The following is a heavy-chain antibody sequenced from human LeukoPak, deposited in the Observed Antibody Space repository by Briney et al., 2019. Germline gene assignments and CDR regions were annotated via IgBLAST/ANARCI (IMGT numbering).Heavy chain of an antibody. V-gene: IGHV1-46*01. Sequence: ASVKVSCKASGYTFTSYYMHWVRQAPGQGLEWMGIINPSGGSTSYAQKFQGRVTMTRDTSTSTDYMELSSLRSEDTAVYYCARDSRGGGGDYGDYGFQDYWGQGTLVTVSS. J-gene: IGHJ4*02. CDR3: ARDSRGGGGDYGDYGFQDY. D-gene: IGHD4-17*01. CDR2: INPSGGST. CDR1: GYTFTSYY.